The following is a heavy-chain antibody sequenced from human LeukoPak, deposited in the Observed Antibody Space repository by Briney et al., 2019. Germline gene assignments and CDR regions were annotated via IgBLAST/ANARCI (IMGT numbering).Heavy chain of an antibody. CDR1: GGSISSSSYC. V-gene: IGHV4-39*07. CDR2: IYYSGST. CDR3: ARIGYYYYYMDV. Sequence: SETLSLTCTVSGGSISSSSYCWGWLRQPPGKGLEWIGSIYYSGSTYYNPSLKSPVTISVDTSKNHFSLKLSSVTAADTAVYYCARIGYYYYYMDVWGKGTTVTVSS. J-gene: IGHJ6*03.